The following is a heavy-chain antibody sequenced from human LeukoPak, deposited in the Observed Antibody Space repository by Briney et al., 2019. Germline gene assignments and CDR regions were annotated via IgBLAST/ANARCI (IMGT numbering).Heavy chain of an antibody. J-gene: IGHJ4*02. CDR2: ISYNGAFI. Sequence: GGSLRLSCAASGFPFGEFAMHWVRQAPGRGLEWLSIISYNGAFIDYADSVKGRFTVSRDNAENSLFLHMNSLRPEDTAFYYCAKVRGTLSSHFFFDYWGQGIRVTVSS. V-gene: IGHV3-9*01. CDR1: GFPFGEFA. CDR3: AKVRGTLSSHFFFDY. D-gene: IGHD1-1*01.